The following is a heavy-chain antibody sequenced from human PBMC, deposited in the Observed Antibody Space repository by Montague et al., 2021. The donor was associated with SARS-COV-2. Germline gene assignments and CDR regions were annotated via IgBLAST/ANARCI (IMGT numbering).Heavy chain of an antibody. V-gene: IGHV4-38-2*02. D-gene: IGHD2-15*01. CDR3: ARERRYCSGGSCYSGWFDP. Sequence: SETLSLTCTVSGYSISSGYYWGWIRQPPGKGLEWIGSIYHSGSTYYNPSLKSRVTISVDTSKNQFSLKLSSMTAADTAVYYWARERRYCSGGSCYSGWFDPWGQGTLDTVSS. CDR2: IYHSGST. CDR1: GYSISSGYY. J-gene: IGHJ5*02.